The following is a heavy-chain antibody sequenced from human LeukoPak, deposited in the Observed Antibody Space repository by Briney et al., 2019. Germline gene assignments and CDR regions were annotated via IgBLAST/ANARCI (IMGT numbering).Heavy chain of an antibody. D-gene: IGHD2-2*01. CDR3: ARGREYQLLAHFDY. Sequence: SVKVSCKASGGTFSSYAISWVRQAPGQGFEWMGGIIPIFGTANYAQKFQGRVTITTDESTSTAYMELSSLRSEDTAVYYCARGREYQLLAHFDYWGQGTLVTVSS. CDR2: IIPIFGTA. V-gene: IGHV1-69*05. J-gene: IGHJ4*02. CDR1: GGTFSSYA.